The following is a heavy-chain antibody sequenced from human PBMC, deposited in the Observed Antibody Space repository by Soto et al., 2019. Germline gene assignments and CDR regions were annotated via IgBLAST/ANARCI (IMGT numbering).Heavy chain of an antibody. Sequence: PSETLSLTCTVSGASVRDQYWTWIRQPPGKRLEFIGYIFSVVRTKYNPSLESRVTISVDTSKNQFSLRLTSVAATDTAVYYCARTLDYGHMDVWGKGTTVTVSS. V-gene: IGHV4-59*02. D-gene: IGHD3-16*01. CDR3: ARTLDYGHMDV. J-gene: IGHJ6*03. CDR1: GASVRDQY. CDR2: IFSVVRT.